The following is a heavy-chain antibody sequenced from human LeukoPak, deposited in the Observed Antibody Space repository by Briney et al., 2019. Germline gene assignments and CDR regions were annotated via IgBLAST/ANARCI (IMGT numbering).Heavy chain of an antibody. V-gene: IGHV4-34*01. D-gene: IGHD2-21*01. CDR2: INPSGST. J-gene: IGHJ6*02. CDR1: GGSFSGYY. CDR3: AREVGGGYYGMDV. Sequence: SETLSLTCAVYGGSFSGYYRSWIRQPPGKVLEWIGEINPSGSTNYNPSLKSRVTLSVDTSKNQFSLKLSSVTAADTAVYYCAREVGGGYYGMDVWGQGTTVTVSS.